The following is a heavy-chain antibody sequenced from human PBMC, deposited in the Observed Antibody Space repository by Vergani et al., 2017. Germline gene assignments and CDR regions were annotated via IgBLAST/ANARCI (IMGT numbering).Heavy chain of an antibody. CDR3: ARDPGYYDIVTGDDAFDI. Sequence: EVQLVESGGGLVQPGRSLRLSCAASGFTFDDYAMHWVRQAPGKGLEWVSGISWNSGSTGYADSVKGRFTISRDNSKNTLDWQMKSLRAEDTAVYYCARDPGYYDIVTGDDAFDIWGQGTMVTVSS. CDR2: ISWNSGST. D-gene: IGHD3-9*01. V-gene: IGHV3-9*01. J-gene: IGHJ3*02. CDR1: GFTFDDYA.